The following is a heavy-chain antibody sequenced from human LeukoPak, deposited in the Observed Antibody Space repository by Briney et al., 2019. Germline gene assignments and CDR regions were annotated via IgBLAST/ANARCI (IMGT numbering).Heavy chain of an antibody. D-gene: IGHD1-26*01. CDR3: AKDVWELRGLYYCYYYGMDV. Sequence: GSSLRLSCSASGSTFSSYGMHWVRQAPGKGLEWVAFISYDGSNKYYADSVKGRFTISRDNSKKTLYLKMNSLRAEDTVVYYCAKDVWELRGLYYCYYYGMDVWGQGTTVTVSS. J-gene: IGHJ6*01. CDR1: GSTFSSYG. V-gene: IGHV3-30*18. CDR2: ISYDGSNK.